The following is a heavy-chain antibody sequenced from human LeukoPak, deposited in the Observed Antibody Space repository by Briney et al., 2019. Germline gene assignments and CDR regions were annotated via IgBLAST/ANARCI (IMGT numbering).Heavy chain of an antibody. V-gene: IGHV3-74*01. Sequence: PGGSLRLSCAASGFTFSSYWMHWVRQAPGKGLVWVSRINSDGSSTSYADSVKGRFTISRDNAKNTLYLQMNSLRAEDTAVYYCARVLSGYHTSVYYYYGMDVWGQGTTVTVSS. J-gene: IGHJ6*02. D-gene: IGHD3-22*01. CDR3: ARVLSGYHTSVYYYYGMDV. CDR2: INSDGSST. CDR1: GFTFSSYW.